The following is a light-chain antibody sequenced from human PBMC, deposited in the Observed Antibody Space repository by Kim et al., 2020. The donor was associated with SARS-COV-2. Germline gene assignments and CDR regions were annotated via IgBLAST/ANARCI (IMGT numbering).Light chain of an antibody. CDR3: QQSFGTPPIT. CDR2: GAS. V-gene: IGKV1-39*01. Sequence: TVGDRVTITCRASQSIGKFLNWYQQRPGNAPNLLIYGASTLQGGVPSRFSGSGSGTEFTLTISSLQPEDFVTYYCQQSFGTPPITFGQGTRLEIK. J-gene: IGKJ5*01. CDR1: QSIGKF.